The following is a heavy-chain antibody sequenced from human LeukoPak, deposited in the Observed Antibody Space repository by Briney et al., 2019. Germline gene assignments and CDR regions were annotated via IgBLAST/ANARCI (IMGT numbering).Heavy chain of an antibody. CDR1: GFTFDDYG. D-gene: IGHD3-3*01. CDR2: INWNGGST. CDR3: ARRKDFADFGSAYYPLDH. V-gene: IGHV3-20*04. J-gene: IGHJ5*02. Sequence: PGGFLRLSCEVSGFTFDDYGMNWVRQPPGKGLEWISDINWNGGSTSYAASVRGRFTVSRDNAKNLLYLQMTSLRVEDTALYYCARRKDFADFGSAYYPLDHWGQGTLVTVS.